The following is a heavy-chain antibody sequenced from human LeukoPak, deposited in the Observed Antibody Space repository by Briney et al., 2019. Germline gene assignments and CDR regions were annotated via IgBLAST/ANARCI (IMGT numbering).Heavy chain of an antibody. V-gene: IGHV1-69*05. D-gene: IGHD3-22*01. J-gene: IGHJ4*02. CDR3: ARGGGYYDSSGYYLYY. Sequence: SVKVSWKASGGTFSSYAISWVRQAPGQGLEWMGRIIPIFGTANYAQKFQGRVTITTDESTSTAYMELSSLRSEDTAVYYCARGGGYYDSSGYYLYYWGQGTLVTVSS. CDR2: IIPIFGTA. CDR1: GGTFSSYA.